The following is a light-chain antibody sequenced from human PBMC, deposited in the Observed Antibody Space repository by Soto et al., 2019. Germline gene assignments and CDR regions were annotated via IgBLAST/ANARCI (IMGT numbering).Light chain of an antibody. CDR2: GAS. J-gene: IGKJ5*01. V-gene: IGKV3D-20*02. Sequence: ENVLTQSPGTLSLSPGERATLSCRASQTVYNGYLAWYQQKPGQAPRLLIYGASSRATGIPDRFSGSESGTDFTLTISSLEPEDFAVYYCQQRSNWPPITFGQGTRLEIK. CDR3: QQRSNWPPIT. CDR1: QTVYNGY.